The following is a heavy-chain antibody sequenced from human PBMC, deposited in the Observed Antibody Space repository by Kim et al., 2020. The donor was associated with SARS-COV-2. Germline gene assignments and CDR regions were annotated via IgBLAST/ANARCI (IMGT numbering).Heavy chain of an antibody. D-gene: IGHD3-9*01. CDR2: IYYSGST. CDR1: GGSISSYY. J-gene: IGHJ6*02. CDR3: ARDYFDYYGMDV. V-gene: IGHV4-59*01. Sequence: SETLSLTCTVSGGSISSYYWSWIRQPPGKGLEWIGYIYYSGSTNYNPSLKSRVTISVDTSKNQLALQLSSVTAADTAVYYCARDYFDYYGMDVWGQGTTVTVSS.